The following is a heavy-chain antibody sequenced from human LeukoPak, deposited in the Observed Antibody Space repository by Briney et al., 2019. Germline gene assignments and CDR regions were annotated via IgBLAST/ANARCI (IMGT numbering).Heavy chain of an antibody. CDR1: GYTFTSYG. CDR3: ASLDYYDSSGSGAFDI. CDR2: ISAYNGNT. D-gene: IGHD3-22*01. V-gene: IGHV1-18*01. Sequence: ASVKVSCKASGYTFTSYGISWVRQAPGQGLEWMGWISAYNGNTNYAQKLQGRVTMTTDTSTSTAYMELRSLRSDDTAVYYCASLDYYDSSGSGAFDIWGQGTMVTVSS. J-gene: IGHJ3*02.